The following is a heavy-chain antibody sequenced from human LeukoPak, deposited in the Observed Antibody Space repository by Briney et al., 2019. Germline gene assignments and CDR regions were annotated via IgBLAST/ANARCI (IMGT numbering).Heavy chain of an antibody. CDR2: ISWDGGST. J-gene: IGHJ4*02. CDR1: GFTFDDYT. Sequence: GGSLRLSCAASGFTFDDYTMHWVRQAPGKGLEWVSLISWDGGSTYYADSVKGRFTISRDNSKNTLYLQMNSLRAEDTAVYYCAKDVGRFGDCLDYWGQGTLVTVSS. D-gene: IGHD3-10*01. CDR3: AKDVGRFGDCLDY. V-gene: IGHV3-43*01.